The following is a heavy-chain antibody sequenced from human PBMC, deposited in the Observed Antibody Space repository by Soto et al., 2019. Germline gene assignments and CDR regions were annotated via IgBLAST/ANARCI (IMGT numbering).Heavy chain of an antibody. CDR3: AKSTITFGGVIVGPPVNPMDV. J-gene: IGHJ6*04. Sequence: GGSLRLSCAASGFTFSSYAMSWVRQAPGKGLEWVSAISGSGGSTYYADSVKGRFTISRDNSKNTLYLQMNSLRAEDTAVYYCAKSTITFGGVIVGPPVNPMDVWGKGTTVTVSS. D-gene: IGHD3-16*02. V-gene: IGHV3-23*01. CDR2: ISGSGGST. CDR1: GFTFSSYA.